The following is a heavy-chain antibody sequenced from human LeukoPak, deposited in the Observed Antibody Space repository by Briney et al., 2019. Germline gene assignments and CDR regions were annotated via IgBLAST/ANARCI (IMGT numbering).Heavy chain of an antibody. V-gene: IGHV4-59*11. Sequence: SETLSLTCTVSSSSISSHYWSWIRQPPGKGLEWIGYLYYSGSTKYNPSLKSRVTISEDTSKNQFSLKLSSVTAADTAVYYCARGWVACSGYVPTIYFDNWGQGTLVTVSS. CDR2: LYYSGST. CDR3: ARGWVACSGYVPTIYFDN. J-gene: IGHJ4*02. CDR1: SSSISSHY. D-gene: IGHD5-12*01.